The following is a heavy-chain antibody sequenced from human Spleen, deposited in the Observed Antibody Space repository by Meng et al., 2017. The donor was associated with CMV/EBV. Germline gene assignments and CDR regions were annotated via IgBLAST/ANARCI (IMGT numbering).Heavy chain of an antibody. J-gene: IGHJ4*02. Sequence: SIFLCTYSWRWIRPPPGKGLEWIGSIYYSGSTYYTPSLQSRVTISVDTSKNQFSLKLSSVTAADTAVYYCARGVYYYDSSGAHYFDYWGQGTLVTVSS. V-gene: IGHV4-39*07. D-gene: IGHD3-22*01. CDR2: IYYSGST. CDR1: SIFLCTYS. CDR3: ARGVYYYDSSGAHYFDY.